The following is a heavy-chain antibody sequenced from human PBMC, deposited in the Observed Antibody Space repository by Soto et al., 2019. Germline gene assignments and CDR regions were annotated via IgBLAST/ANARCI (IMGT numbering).Heavy chain of an antibody. J-gene: IGHJ4*02. D-gene: IGHD6-19*01. CDR1: GGTFSSYA. V-gene: IGHV1-69*05. CDR3: ARGDSSGWSDFDY. CDR2: IIPIFGTA. Sequence: ASVKVSCKASGGTFSSYAISWVRQAPGQGLEWMGGIIPIFGTANYAQKFQGRVAITRDTSASTAYMELSSLRSEDTAVYYCARGDSSGWSDFDYWGQGALVTVSS.